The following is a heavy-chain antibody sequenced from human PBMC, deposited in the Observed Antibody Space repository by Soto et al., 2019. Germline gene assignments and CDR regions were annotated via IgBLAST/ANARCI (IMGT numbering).Heavy chain of an antibody. D-gene: IGHD3-3*01. CDR1: GDSISGYY. CDR2: LYYSGST. V-gene: IGHV4-59*01. CDR3: AAGVVGPYYFDY. J-gene: IGHJ4*02. Sequence: PSETLSLTCTFSGDSISGYYWSWIRQPPGKGLEWIGYLYYSGSTNYNPSLTSRVTMLVDMSTNQFSLRVSSVTAADTAVYYCAAGVVGPYYFDYWGQGTQVTSPQ.